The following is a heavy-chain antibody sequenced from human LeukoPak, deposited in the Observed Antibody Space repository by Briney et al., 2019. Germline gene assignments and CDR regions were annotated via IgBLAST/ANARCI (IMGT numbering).Heavy chain of an antibody. V-gene: IGHV3-49*01. CDR3: ICLTDPFDY. CDR2: IRSKAYGGAT. Sequence: PGGSLRLSCTASGFTFGDYAMSWFRQAPGKGLEWVGFIRSKAYGGATGYTASVKGRFTISRDDSTSIVYLQMNSLRTEDTAVYYCICLTDPFDYWGKGSLVTVSS. J-gene: IGHJ4*02. CDR1: GFTFGDYA.